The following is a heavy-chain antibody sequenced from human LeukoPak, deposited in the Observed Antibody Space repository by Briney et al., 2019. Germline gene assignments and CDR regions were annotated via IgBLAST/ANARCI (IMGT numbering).Heavy chain of an antibody. CDR1: GFTFDDYA. Sequence: GRSLRLSCAASGFTFDDYAMHWVRQAPGKGLEWVSGISWNSGSIGYADSVKGRFTISRDNAKNSLYLQMNSLRAEDTAVYYCARDSLYYYGSGSYYSQSNFDYWGQGTLVTVSS. D-gene: IGHD3-10*01. CDR3: ARDSLYYYGSGSYYSQSNFDY. V-gene: IGHV3-9*01. CDR2: ISWNSGSI. J-gene: IGHJ4*02.